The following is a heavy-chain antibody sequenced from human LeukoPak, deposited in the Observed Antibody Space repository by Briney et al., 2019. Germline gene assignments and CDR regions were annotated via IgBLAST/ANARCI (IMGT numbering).Heavy chain of an antibody. CDR2: ISGSGGST. Sequence: GRSLRLSCAASGFTFNNYAMNWVRQAPGKGLEWVSGISGSGGSTYYADSVKGRFTISRDNFKSTLYLQMNSLRAEDTAIYYCAKDRWEIPGFFDYWGQGTLVTVSS. CDR1: GFTFNNYA. V-gene: IGHV3-23*01. D-gene: IGHD1-26*01. CDR3: AKDRWEIPGFFDY. J-gene: IGHJ4*02.